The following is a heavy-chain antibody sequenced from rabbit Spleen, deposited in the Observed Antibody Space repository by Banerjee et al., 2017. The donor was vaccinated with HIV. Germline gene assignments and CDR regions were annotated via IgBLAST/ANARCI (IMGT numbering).Heavy chain of an antibody. CDR1: GFSFSSSYY. D-gene: IGHD6-1*01. CDR2: IYGGSSGST. V-gene: IGHV1S45*01. CDR3: ARDLTSTTYDYAMDL. J-gene: IGHJ4*01. Sequence: QEQLVESGGGLVQPEGSLTLTCTASGFSFSSSYYMCWVRQAPGKGLEWIACIYGGSSGSTYYASWAKGRFTISKTSSTTVTLQVTSLTAADTATYFCARDLTSTTYDYAMDLWGPGTLVTVS.